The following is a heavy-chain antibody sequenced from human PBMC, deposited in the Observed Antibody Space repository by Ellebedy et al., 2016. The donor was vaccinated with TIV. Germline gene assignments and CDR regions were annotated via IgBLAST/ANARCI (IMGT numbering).Heavy chain of an antibody. CDR1: GFIVSSNY. CDR2: IYSGGGT. CDR3: ARDSGSYYLFDY. V-gene: IGHV3-66*02. D-gene: IGHD1-26*01. J-gene: IGHJ4*02. Sequence: PGGSLRLSCAASGFIVSSNYMSWVRQAPGKGLEWVSIIYSGGGTYYADSVKGRFTISRDNSKNTLYLQMNSLRAEDTAVYYCARDSGSYYLFDYWGQGTLVTVSS.